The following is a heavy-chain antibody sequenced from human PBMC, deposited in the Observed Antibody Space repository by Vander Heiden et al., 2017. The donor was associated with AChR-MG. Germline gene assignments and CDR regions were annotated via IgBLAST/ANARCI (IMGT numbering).Heavy chain of an antibody. CDR2: INDDNGDT. CDR1: GYTFANYA. D-gene: IGHD1-26*01. J-gene: IGHJ4*02. Sequence: QVQLVQSGTEVKRPGASVKVSCKASGYTFANYAMYWVRQAPGQRLEWMGWINDDNGDTQYSGKFQDRVTITRDTSASTVYMELRSLRSEDTAVYYCARDVPGYSTIYPDFDYWGQGTLVTVSS. CDR3: ARDVPGYSTIYPDFDY. V-gene: IGHV1-3*01.